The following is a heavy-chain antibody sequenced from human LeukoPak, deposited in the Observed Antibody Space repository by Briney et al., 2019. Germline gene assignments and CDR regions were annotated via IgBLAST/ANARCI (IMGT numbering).Heavy chain of an antibody. Sequence: SETLSLTCTVSGGSISSSSYYWGWIRQPPGKRLEWIGSIYYSGSTYYNPSLKSRVTISVDTSKNQFSLKLSSVTAADTAVYYCARLYDYVWGSYYPFDYWGQGTLVTVSS. CDR1: GGSISSSSYY. CDR3: ARLYDYVWGSYYPFDY. J-gene: IGHJ4*02. CDR2: IYYSGST. V-gene: IGHV4-39*01. D-gene: IGHD3-16*01.